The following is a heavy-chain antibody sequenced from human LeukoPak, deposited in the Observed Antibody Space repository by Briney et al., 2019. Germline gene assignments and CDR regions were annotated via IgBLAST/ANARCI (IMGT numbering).Heavy chain of an antibody. CDR3: ARDGGSYGDYGDY. Sequence: GGSLRLSCAASGFTFSSYGMHWVRQAPGKGLEWVAVIWYDGSNKYYADSVKGRFTTSRDNSKNTLYLQMNSLRAEDTAVYYCARDGGSYGDYGDYWGQGTLVTVSS. D-gene: IGHD4-17*01. J-gene: IGHJ4*02. CDR2: IWYDGSNK. V-gene: IGHV3-33*01. CDR1: GFTFSSYG.